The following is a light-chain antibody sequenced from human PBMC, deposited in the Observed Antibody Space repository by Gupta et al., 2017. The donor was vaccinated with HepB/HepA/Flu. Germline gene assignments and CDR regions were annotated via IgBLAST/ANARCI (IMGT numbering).Light chain of an antibody. Sequence: EIVLTPSPDTLSLSPGERATLSCTASQSVVFNNIAWFQQEPGQPPRLLIYGASIRAAGVPDRLSGSGSGTDFTLTISRLEPEDFAVYYCQEYGGSSCSFGQGTKLDIK. CDR2: GAS. CDR3: QEYGGSSCS. CDR1: QSVVFNN. J-gene: IGKJ2*04. V-gene: IGKV3-20*01.